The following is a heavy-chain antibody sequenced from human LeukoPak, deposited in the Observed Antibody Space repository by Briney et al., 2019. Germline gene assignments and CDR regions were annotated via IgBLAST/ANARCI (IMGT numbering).Heavy chain of an antibody. CDR2: IHHGGNT. D-gene: IGHD3-16*01. CDR3: AREPDMVTFGGVTAKYFDL. Sequence: TWVRQPPGKGLEWIGEIHHGGNTKYNPSLKSRVTISVDKTKNQFSLRLSSVTAADTAVYYCAREPDMVTFGGVTAKYFDLWGPGTLVTVSS. J-gene: IGHJ2*01. V-gene: IGHV4/OR15-8*01.